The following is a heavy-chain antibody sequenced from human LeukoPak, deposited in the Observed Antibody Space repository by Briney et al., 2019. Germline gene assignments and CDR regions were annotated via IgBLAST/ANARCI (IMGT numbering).Heavy chain of an antibody. CDR1: GFTFRTSW. CDR3: ARDRAYSAFDY. J-gene: IGHJ4*02. D-gene: IGHD1-26*01. V-gene: IGHV3-7*03. CDR2: INPDGSER. Sequence: GGSLRLSCAVSGFTFRTSWMAWVRQAPGRGLERVAIINPDGSERYYLESLKGRITTSRDNAENSVHLQMNSLKAEDTAIYYCARDRAYSAFDYWGQGTLVTVSS.